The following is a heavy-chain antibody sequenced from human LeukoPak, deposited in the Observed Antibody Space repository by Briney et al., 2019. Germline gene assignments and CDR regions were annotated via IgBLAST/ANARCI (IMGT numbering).Heavy chain of an antibody. D-gene: IGHD3-16*01. CDR3: VRDNGGEHL. Sequence: PSETLSLTCAVSGVSISSPNWWNWVRQAPGKGLVWVSRINNDGSSTIYADSVKGRFTISRDNAKNTLYLQMNSLRDDDTAVYYCVRDNGGEHLWGQGTLVTVSS. CDR2: INNDGSST. J-gene: IGHJ4*02. V-gene: IGHV3-74*01. CDR1: GVSISSPNW.